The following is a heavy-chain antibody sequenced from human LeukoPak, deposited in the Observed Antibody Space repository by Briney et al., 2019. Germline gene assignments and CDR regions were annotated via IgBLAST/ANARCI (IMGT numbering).Heavy chain of an antibody. Sequence: SETLSLTCAVYGGSFSDYYWSWIRQPPGKGLEWIGEINHSGSTNYNPSLKSRVTISVDTSKNQFSLKLSSVTAADTAVYYCARGHYDYVWGSYRTPGYYFDYWGQGTLVTVSS. V-gene: IGHV4-34*01. CDR2: INHSGST. CDR1: GGSFSDYY. J-gene: IGHJ4*02. CDR3: ARGHYDYVWGSYRTPGYYFDY. D-gene: IGHD3-16*02.